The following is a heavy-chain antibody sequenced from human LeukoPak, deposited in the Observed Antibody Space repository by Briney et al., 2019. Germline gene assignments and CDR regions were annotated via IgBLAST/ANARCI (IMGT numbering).Heavy chain of an antibody. D-gene: IGHD3-22*01. CDR3: AKDYDSSGWAAFDI. CDR2: ISYDGSNR. CDR1: GFTFNSFG. J-gene: IGHJ3*02. V-gene: IGHV3-30*18. Sequence: GGSLRLSCAASGFTFNSFGMHWVRQAPGKGLEWVAVISYDGSNRYFADSVKGRFTISRDNSKNTLYLQMNSLRAEDTAVYYCAKDYDSSGWAAFDIWGQGTMVTVSS.